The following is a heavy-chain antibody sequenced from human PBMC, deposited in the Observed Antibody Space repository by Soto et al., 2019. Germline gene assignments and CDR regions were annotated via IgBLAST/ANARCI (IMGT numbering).Heavy chain of an antibody. V-gene: IGHV4-31*03. CDR3: ARYQLLFAGAFDI. D-gene: IGHD2-2*01. J-gene: IGHJ3*02. CDR2: IYYSGST. Sequence: QVQLQESGPGLVKPSQTLSLTCTVSGGSISSGGYYWSWIRQHPGKGLEWIGYIYYSGSTYYNPSHMSRVTISVDTSKNQVCLKLSSVTAADTAVYYCARYQLLFAGAFDIWGQGTMVAVSS. CDR1: GGSISSGGYY.